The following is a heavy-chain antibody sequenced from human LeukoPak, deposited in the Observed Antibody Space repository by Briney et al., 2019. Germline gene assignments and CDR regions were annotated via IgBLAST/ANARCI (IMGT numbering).Heavy chain of an antibody. CDR2: IYYSGSI. Sequence: SETLSLTCTVSGGSISSYYWSWIRQPPGKGLEWIGYIYYSGSINYNPSLKSRVTISVDTSKNQFSLKLSSVTAADTAVYYCARDHRNPVFGAFDIWGQGTMVTVSS. CDR1: GGSISSYY. D-gene: IGHD3-10*01. V-gene: IGHV4-59*01. CDR3: ARDHRNPVFGAFDI. J-gene: IGHJ3*02.